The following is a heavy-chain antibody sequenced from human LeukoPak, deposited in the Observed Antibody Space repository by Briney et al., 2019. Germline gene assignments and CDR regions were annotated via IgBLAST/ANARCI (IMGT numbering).Heavy chain of an antibody. CDR2: IYHSGTS. CDR3: ARFGSGSYYNRNDY. V-gene: IGHV4-59*01. J-gene: IGHJ4*02. D-gene: IGHD3-10*01. Sequence: SETLSLTCTVSSASISTYYWSWIRQPPGKGLEWIGYIYHSGTSNYNPSLKSRVTMSVDTSKSQFSLSLSSVTSADTAVYYCARFGSGSYYNRNDYWGQGTLVTVSS. CDR1: SASISTYY.